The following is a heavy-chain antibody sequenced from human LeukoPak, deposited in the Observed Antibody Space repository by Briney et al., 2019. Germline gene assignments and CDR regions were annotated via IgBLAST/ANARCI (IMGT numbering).Heavy chain of an antibody. J-gene: IGHJ6*02. V-gene: IGHV3-7*03. Sequence: PGGSLRLSCSASGFTFSTYWMSWVRQAPGKGLEWVANMRRDGNEIYYLDSVRGRFTISRDNAKNSLYLQMNSLRAEDTAIYYCAKVDGDYYYYGMDVWGQGTTVTVSS. CDR3: AKVDGDYYYYGMDV. CDR1: GFTFSTYW. CDR2: MRRDGNEI. D-gene: IGHD4-17*01.